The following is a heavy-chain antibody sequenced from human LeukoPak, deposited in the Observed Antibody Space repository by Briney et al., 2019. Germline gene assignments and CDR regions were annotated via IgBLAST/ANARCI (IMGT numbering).Heavy chain of an antibody. CDR2: MYYSGST. CDR3: ARKDGDY. V-gene: IGHV4-59*01. J-gene: IGHJ4*02. CDR1: DASISSYH. D-gene: IGHD5-24*01. Sequence: ASETLSLTCTVSDASISSYHWSWIRQPPGKGLEWIGYMYYSGSTNYNPSLKSRVTMSLDTSKNQFSLKLRSVTAADTAIYYCARKDGDYWGQGTLVTVSS.